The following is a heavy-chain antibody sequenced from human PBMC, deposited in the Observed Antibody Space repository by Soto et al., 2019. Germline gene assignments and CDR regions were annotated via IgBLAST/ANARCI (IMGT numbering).Heavy chain of an antibody. CDR1: GGPMSSYY. D-gene: IGHD3-22*01. CDR2: IYYTGNT. CDR3: ARVDSSGSYFDS. Sequence: SETLSLTCTASGGPMSSYYWNWIRQPPGKGLESIAYIYYTGNTNYNPSLKSRVTMSADTSKNQFSLKLSSVTAADTAMYYCARVDSSGSYFDSWGQGTLVTVSS. J-gene: IGHJ4*02. V-gene: IGHV4-59*01.